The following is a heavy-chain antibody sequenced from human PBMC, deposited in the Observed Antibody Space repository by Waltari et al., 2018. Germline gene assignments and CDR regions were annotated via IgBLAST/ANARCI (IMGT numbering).Heavy chain of an antibody. Sequence: EVQLVESGGGLVQPGGSLRLSCAASGFTFRTSWMSWVRQAPGKGLEGVGNIKEDGSEQYYVDSVKGRFTISKDNARNSLYLQMNSLRAEDTAVYYCARDNNYDSSGYYDYWGQGTLVTVSS. V-gene: IGHV3-7*01. CDR3: ARDNNYDSSGYYDY. J-gene: IGHJ4*02. CDR2: IKEDGSEQ. D-gene: IGHD3-22*01. CDR1: GFTFRTSW.